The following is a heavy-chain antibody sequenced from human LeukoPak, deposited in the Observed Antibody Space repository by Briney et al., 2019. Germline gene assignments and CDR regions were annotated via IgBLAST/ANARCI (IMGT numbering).Heavy chain of an antibody. CDR2: IYHSGST. D-gene: IGHD3-22*01. CDR3: ASGTYYYESSGYWDAFDI. CDR1: GGSISSSNW. J-gene: IGHJ3*02. Sequence: SETLSLTCAVSGGSISSSNWWSWVRQPPGKGLEWIGEIYHSGSTNYNPSLKSRVTISVDKSKNQFSLKLSSVTAADTAVYYCASGTYYYESSGYWDAFDIWGQGTMVTVSS. V-gene: IGHV4-4*02.